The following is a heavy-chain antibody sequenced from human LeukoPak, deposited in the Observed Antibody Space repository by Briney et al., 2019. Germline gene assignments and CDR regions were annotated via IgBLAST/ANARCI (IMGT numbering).Heavy chain of an antibody. CDR3: ASSYDSSQFDY. J-gene: IGHJ4*02. D-gene: IGHD3-22*01. V-gene: IGHV3-13*04. CDR2: IGTAGDT. Sequence: GGSLRLSCAASGFTFSNYDMHWVRQATGKGLEWVSGIGTAGDTYYPGSVKGRFTISRENAKNSLYLQMNSLRAGDTAVYYCASSYDSSQFDYWGQGTLVTVSS. CDR1: GFTFSNYD.